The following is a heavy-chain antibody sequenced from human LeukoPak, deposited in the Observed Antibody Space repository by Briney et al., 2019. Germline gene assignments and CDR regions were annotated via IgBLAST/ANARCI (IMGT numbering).Heavy chain of an antibody. CDR3: ARISDHYDSSGYSVFDY. V-gene: IGHV2-70*11. J-gene: IGHJ4*02. CDR1: GFSLRSSGMC. D-gene: IGHD3-22*01. Sequence: SGPALVKPTQTLTLTCTFSGFSLRSSGMCVSWIRQSPGKALEWLARIDWDDDKYYSTSLKTRLTISKDTSKNQVVLTMINMDPVDTATYYCARISDHYDSSGYSVFDYWGQGILVTVSS. CDR2: IDWDDDK.